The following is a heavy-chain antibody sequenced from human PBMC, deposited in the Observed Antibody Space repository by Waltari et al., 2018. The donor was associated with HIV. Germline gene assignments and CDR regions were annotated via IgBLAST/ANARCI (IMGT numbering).Heavy chain of an antibody. CDR2: IKQDGSDK. CDR1: GLTFSDYC. D-gene: IGHD5-18*01. V-gene: IGHV3-7*01. J-gene: IGHJ4*02. CDR3: ARGVGYSYGRFDY. Sequence: EVQLVQSGGGLVKPGGSLRVSCVASGLTFSDYCMGWVRQAPGKGLEWVANIKQDGSDKYYVDSVKGRFTISRDNAKNSLFLQMNGLRADDTAVYFCARGVGYSYGRFDYWGQGTLVTVSS.